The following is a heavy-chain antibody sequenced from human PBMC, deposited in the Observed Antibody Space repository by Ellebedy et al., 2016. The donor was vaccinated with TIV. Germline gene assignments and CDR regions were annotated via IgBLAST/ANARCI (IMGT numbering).Heavy chain of an antibody. J-gene: IGHJ4*02. CDR1: GFTFPSYR. D-gene: IGHD1-26*01. Sequence: GESLKIPCAASGFTFPSYRMKWVRQAPGKGLEWVSFINSTGYYIYYADSVKGRFTISRADAISSLFMQMNSLSTEDTAVYYCARSGELDSWGQGTLVTVSS. CDR2: INSTGYYI. V-gene: IGHV3-21*01. CDR3: ARSGELDS.